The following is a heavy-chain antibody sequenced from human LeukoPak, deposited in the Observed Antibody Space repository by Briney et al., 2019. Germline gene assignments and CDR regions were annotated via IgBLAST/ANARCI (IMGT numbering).Heavy chain of an antibody. V-gene: IGHV1-2*02. CDR2: INPNTGGT. CDR3: ARLERYSSGFDY. J-gene: IGHJ4*02. CDR1: GYTFTGNY. Sequence: GASVKVSCKASGYTFTGNYIHWARQAPGQRLEWVGWINPNTGGTNYAQRFQGRVAMTRDTSINTAYMELSRLRSDDTAVYYCARLERYSSGFDYWGQGTLVTVS. D-gene: IGHD6-6*01.